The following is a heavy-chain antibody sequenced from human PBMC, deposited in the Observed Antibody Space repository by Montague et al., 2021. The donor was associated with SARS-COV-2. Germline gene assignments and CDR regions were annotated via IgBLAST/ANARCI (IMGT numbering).Heavy chain of an antibody. CDR1: GFTFSSYW. CDR2: IKQDGSEK. CDR3: ARDSFWSGYYTDYYGMDV. Sequence: SLRLSCAASGFTFSSYWMSWVRQAQGKGLEWVANIKQDGSEKYYVDSVKGRFTISRDNAKNSLYLQMNSLRAEDTAVYYCARDSFWSGYYTDYYGMDVWGQGTTVTVSS. J-gene: IGHJ6*02. D-gene: IGHD3-3*01. V-gene: IGHV3-7*01.